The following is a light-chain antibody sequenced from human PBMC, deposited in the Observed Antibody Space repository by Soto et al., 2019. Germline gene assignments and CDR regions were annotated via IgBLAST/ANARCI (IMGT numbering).Light chain of an antibody. J-gene: IGKJ2*01. CDR1: QSISSW. CDR3: QQYDSYSPMYT. V-gene: IGKV1-5*03. CDR2: KAS. Sequence: DIQMTQFPSTLSASVGDRVTITCRASQSISSWLAWYQQKPGKAPKLLIYKASSLESGVPSRFSGSGSGTEFTLTISSLQPDDFATYYCQQYDSYSPMYTFGQGTKLEI.